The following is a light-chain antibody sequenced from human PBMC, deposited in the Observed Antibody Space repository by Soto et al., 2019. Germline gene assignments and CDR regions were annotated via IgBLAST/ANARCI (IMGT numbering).Light chain of an antibody. CDR3: QQYESYSPWT. CDR2: DAS. V-gene: IGKV1-5*01. CDR1: QSISSW. J-gene: IGKJ1*01. Sequence: DIRMTQSPSTLSASVGDRVTITCRASQSISSWLAWYQQKPGKAPKLLIYDASTLQSGVPSRHSGSGSGTEFTLTISNLQPDDFATYYCQQYESYSPWTFGQGTKVDIK.